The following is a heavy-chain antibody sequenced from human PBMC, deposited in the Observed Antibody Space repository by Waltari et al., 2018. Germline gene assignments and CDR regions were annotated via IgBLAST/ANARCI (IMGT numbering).Heavy chain of an antibody. D-gene: IGHD3-16*01. J-gene: IGHJ4*02. CDR3: ARDLEITFGGVTGGDY. V-gene: IGHV3-30*01. CDR1: GFTFTKYS. Sequence: QVQLVESGGGVVQPGRSLRLSCAASGFTFTKYSMHWVRQAPGKGRGGVAFISYDGLVEYYADSVKGRFTISRDNSMNTLYLQMDTLRPEDTALYDCARDLEITFGGVTGGDYWGQGTLVTVSS. CDR2: ISYDGLVE.